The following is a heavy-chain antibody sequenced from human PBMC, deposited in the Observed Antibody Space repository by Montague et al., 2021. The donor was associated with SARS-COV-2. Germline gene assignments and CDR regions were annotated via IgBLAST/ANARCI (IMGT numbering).Heavy chain of an antibody. Sequence: SETLSLTCSVSGHSIWSSDWWTWVRQPPGKGLEWIGEIYHSGSTTYNPPLKSRLTISVDKSKNQYSLTLTSLTAADTAVYYCAGAQKTISGMLIPPYYFDFWGQGTLVTVSS. CDR2: IYHSGST. CDR1: GHSIWSSDW. J-gene: IGHJ4*02. CDR3: AGAQKTISGMLIPPYYFDF. D-gene: IGHD3-3*01. V-gene: IGHV4-4*02.